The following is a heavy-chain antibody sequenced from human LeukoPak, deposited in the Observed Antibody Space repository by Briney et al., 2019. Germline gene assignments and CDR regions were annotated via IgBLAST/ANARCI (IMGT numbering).Heavy chain of an antibody. CDR3: ARVNFRGGYSGYDWMGAFDI. CDR1: GGSISSGGYS. Sequence: PSETLSLTCAVSGGSISSGGYSWSWIRQPPGKGLEWIGYIYYSGSTYYNPSLKSRVTISVDTSKNQFSLKLSSVTAADTAVYYCARVNFRGGYSGYDWMGAFDIWGQGTMVTVSS. V-gene: IGHV4-30-4*07. D-gene: IGHD5-12*01. CDR2: IYYSGST. J-gene: IGHJ3*02.